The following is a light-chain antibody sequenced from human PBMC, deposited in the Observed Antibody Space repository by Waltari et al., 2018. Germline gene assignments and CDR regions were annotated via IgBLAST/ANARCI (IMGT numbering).Light chain of an antibody. Sequence: DIVMTQSPDSLPVSLGERATISCKSSQSLLFTSNNKNYLAWYQHKTGPPPKLLIYWASTRESGVPERFSGSGSGTDFSLTITSLQAEDVAVYYCQQYYDTPYAFGQGTRLDIK. CDR2: WAS. CDR3: QQYYDTPYA. CDR1: QSLLFTSNNKNY. V-gene: IGKV4-1*01. J-gene: IGKJ2*01.